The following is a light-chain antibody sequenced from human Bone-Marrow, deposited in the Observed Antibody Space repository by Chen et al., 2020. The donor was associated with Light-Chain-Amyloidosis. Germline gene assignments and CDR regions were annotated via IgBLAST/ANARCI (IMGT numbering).Light chain of an antibody. Sequence: QSALPQTASVSGSPGQSITNSCTGTSGDVGTYNYVSWYLQHPGKAPKVMIYAVSNRPSGVSNHFSGSKSVNTASLTISGLQAEDEADYYCSSFTSSSSYVFGPGTKVTVL. V-gene: IGLV2-14*01. CDR1: SGDVGTYNY. CDR2: AVS. J-gene: IGLJ1*01. CDR3: SSFTSSSSYV.